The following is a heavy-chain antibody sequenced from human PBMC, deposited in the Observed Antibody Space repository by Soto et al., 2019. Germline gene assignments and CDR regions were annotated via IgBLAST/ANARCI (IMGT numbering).Heavy chain of an antibody. D-gene: IGHD6-19*01. J-gene: IGHJ4*02. CDR2: IKSKTDGGTT. CDR3: TTDMLVQQWDY. Sequence: GGSLRLCCAASGFTFSNAWMSWVRQAPGKGLEWVGRIKSKTDGGTTDYAAPVKGRFTISRDDSKNTLYLQMNSLKTEDTAVYYCTTDMLVQQWDYWGQGTLVTVSS. CDR1: GFTFSNAW. V-gene: IGHV3-15*01.